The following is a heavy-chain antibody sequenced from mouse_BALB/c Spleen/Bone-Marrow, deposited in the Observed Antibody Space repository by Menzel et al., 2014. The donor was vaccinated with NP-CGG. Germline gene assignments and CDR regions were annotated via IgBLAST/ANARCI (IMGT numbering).Heavy chain of an antibody. Sequence: EVKLMESGGGLVQPGGSLRLSCATSGFTFTDYYMSWVRQPPGKALEWLGFIRNKANGYTTEYSASVKGRFTISRDNSQSILYLQMNTLRAEDSATYYCARYRAARATGYYFDYWGQGTTLTVSS. CDR2: IRNKANGYTT. CDR3: ARYRAARATGYYFDY. D-gene: IGHD3-1*01. CDR1: GFTFTDYY. J-gene: IGHJ2*01. V-gene: IGHV7-3*02.